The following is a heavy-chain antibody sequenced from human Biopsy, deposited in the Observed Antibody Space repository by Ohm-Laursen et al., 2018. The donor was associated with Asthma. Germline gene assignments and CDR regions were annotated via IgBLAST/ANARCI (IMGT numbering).Heavy chain of an antibody. J-gene: IGHJ4*02. CDR2: ISYDGSSI. Sequence: SLRLSCAASGFAVSRDYMFWVRQAPGKGLEWVAVISYDGSSIYYADSAKGRFTISRDNSKNTLSLQMNSLTAEDTAVYYCAREGVAGTHIEDWGQGTLVTVSS. CDR3: AREGVAGTHIED. D-gene: IGHD6-19*01. V-gene: IGHV3-30-3*01. CDR1: GFAVSRDY.